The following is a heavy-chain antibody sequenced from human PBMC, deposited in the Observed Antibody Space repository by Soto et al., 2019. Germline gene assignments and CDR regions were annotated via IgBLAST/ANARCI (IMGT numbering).Heavy chain of an antibody. CDR3: ARDCGGDCYPNDAFDI. J-gene: IGHJ3*02. V-gene: IGHV1-3*01. CDR1: GYTFTSYA. D-gene: IGHD2-21*02. Sequence: ASVKVSCKASGYTFTSYAMHWVRQAPGQRLEWMGWVNAGNGNTKYSQKFQGRVTITRDTSASTAYMELSSLRSEDTAVYYCARDCGGDCYPNDAFDIWGQGTMVTVSS. CDR2: VNAGNGNT.